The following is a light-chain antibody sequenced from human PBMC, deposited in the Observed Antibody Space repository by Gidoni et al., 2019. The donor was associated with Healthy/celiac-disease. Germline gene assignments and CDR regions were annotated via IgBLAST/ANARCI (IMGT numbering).Light chain of an antibody. CDR3: QQSYSTPLT. CDR1: QSISSY. Sequence: DIQMTQSPSSLSASVGDRVNITCRASQSISSYLNWYQQKPGKAPKLLIDAASSLQSGVPSRFSGSGSGTDFTLTISSLQPEDFATYYCQQSYSTPLTFGGGTKVEIK. V-gene: IGKV1-39*01. CDR2: AAS. J-gene: IGKJ4*01.